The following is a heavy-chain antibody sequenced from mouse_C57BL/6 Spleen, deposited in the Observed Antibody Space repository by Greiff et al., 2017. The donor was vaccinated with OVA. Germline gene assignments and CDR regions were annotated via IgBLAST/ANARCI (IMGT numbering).Heavy chain of an antibody. CDR3: ARPYDYDERDAYFDV. Sequence: VQLKQSGPELVKPGASVTISCKASGYSFTDYNMNWVKQSNGKSLEWIGVINPNYGTTSYNQKFKGKATLTVDQSSSTAYMQLNSLTSEDSAVYYCARPYDYDERDAYFDVWGTGTTVTVSS. D-gene: IGHD2-4*01. CDR2: INPNYGTT. J-gene: IGHJ1*03. CDR1: GYSFTDYN. V-gene: IGHV1-39*01.